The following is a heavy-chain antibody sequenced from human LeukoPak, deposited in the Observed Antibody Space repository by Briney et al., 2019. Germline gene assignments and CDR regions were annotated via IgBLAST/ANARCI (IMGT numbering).Heavy chain of an antibody. Sequence: SETLSLTCTVSDGSVSSSSYYWGWIRQPPGKGLEWIGNGYYSGMTHYSPSLKSRATISVDTSKNQFSLNLNSVTAADTAVYYCASWQQFLEVHYWGQGILVTVSA. D-gene: IGHD3-3*01. CDR3: ASWQQFLEVHY. J-gene: IGHJ4*02. V-gene: IGHV4-39*01. CDR2: GYYSGMT. CDR1: DGSVSSSSYY.